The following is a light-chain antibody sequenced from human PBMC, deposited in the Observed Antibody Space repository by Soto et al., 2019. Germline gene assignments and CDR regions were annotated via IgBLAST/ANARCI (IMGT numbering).Light chain of an antibody. CDR1: QSGNSW. CDR3: QHYYNAPWT. CDR2: KAS. J-gene: IGKJ1*01. V-gene: IGKV1-5*03. Sequence: DIQMTQSPSTLSASVGDRVTITCRASQSGNSWVAWYQQKPVRAPKGLIPKASSLESGVPSRFSGGGSATEFTLTISSLQPDDFETYYCQHYYNAPWTFGQGTKVDSK.